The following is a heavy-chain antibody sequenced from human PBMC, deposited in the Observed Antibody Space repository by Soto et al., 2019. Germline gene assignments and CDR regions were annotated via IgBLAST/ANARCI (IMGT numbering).Heavy chain of an antibody. Sequence: SLKLFRSASGFTFTSYCLRWVRQTPGKGLEWVAVISDDGSNKYYADSVKGRFTIARDNSKNTLYLQMNSLRAEDTAVYYCANRRAVVPLGFKCCGDYLDYFDSWPQGNLATVPS. V-gene: IGHV3-30*18. CDR3: ANRRAVVPLGFKCCGDYLDYFDS. CDR1: GFTFTSYC. CDR2: ISDDGSNK. D-gene: IGHD5-12*01. J-gene: IGHJ4*02.